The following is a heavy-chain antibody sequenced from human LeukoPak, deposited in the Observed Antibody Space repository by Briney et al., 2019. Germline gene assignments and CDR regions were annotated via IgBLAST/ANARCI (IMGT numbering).Heavy chain of an antibody. V-gene: IGHV4-59*01. CDR2: THHSGAT. J-gene: IGHJ4*02. D-gene: IGHD5-18*01. CDR1: GVSITSNY. CDR3: ARSSGHSYGDFDY. Sequence: SETLSLTCSVSGVSITSNYWSWIRQPPGKGLEWLGYTHHSGATSYNPSLKSRSTMSLVTSNNQFSLRLSSVTAADTAVYYCARSSGHSYGDFDYWGQGNLVTVSS.